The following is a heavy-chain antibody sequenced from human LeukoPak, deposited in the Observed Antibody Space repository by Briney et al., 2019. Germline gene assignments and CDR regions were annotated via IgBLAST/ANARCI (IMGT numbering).Heavy chain of an antibody. Sequence: GGSLRLSCAASGFTFSSYGMHWVRQAPGEGLEWVAYIGYDGSKKYYSDSVKGRFTISRDNSKNTVHLQMNSLRAADTALYFCARDIDGIYYIAYWGQGTLVTVSS. V-gene: IGHV3-30*02. J-gene: IGHJ4*02. D-gene: IGHD5-24*01. CDR3: ARDIDGIYYIAY. CDR2: IGYDGSKK. CDR1: GFTFSSYG.